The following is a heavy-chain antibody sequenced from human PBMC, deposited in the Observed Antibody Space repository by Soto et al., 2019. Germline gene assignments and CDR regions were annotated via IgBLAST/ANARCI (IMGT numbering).Heavy chain of an antibody. V-gene: IGHV1-3*01. CDR3: ARDGLYLTGTYWFDP. D-gene: IGHD1-20*01. J-gene: IGHJ5*02. CDR2: INAGNGNT. CDR1: GYTFTSYA. Sequence: ASVKVSCKAAGYTFTSYAMHWVRQAPGQRLEWMGWINAGNGNTKYSQKFQGRVTITRDTSASTAYMELSSLRSEDTAVYYCARDGLYLTGTYWFDPWGQGTLVTVSS.